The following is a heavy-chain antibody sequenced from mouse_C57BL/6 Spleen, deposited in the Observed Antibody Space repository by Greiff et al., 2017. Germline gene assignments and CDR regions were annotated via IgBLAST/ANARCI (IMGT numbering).Heavy chain of an antibody. CDR1: GYTFTDYY. CDR2: INPNNGGT. CDR3: ARNWDVRAMDY. D-gene: IGHD4-1*01. V-gene: IGHV1-26*01. Sequence: EVQLQQSGPELVKPGASVKISCKASGYTFTDYYMNWVKQSHGKSLEWIGDINPNNGGTSYNQKFKGKATLTVDKSSSTAYMELRSLTSEDSAVYYCARNWDVRAMDYWGQGTSVTVSS. J-gene: IGHJ4*01.